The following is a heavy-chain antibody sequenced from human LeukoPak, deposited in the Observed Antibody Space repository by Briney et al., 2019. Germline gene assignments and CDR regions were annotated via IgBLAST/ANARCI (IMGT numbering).Heavy chain of an antibody. Sequence: SETLSLTCTVSGGSVSSGSYYWSWIRQPPGKGLEWIGFIYYSGSTNYNPSLKSRVTISVDTSKNRFSLTLSSVTAADTAAYYCAREKAGFDYWGQGTLVTVSS. CDR1: GGSVSSGSYY. CDR3: AREKAGFDY. CDR2: IYYSGST. V-gene: IGHV4-61*01. J-gene: IGHJ4*02.